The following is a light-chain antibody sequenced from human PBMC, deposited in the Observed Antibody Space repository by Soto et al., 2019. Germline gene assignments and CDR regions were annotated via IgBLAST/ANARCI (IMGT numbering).Light chain of an antibody. Sequence: QLVLTQSPSASASLGASVKLTCTLISGHSSYAIAWHQQQPEKGPRYLMKLNSDGSHSKGDGIPDRFSGSSSGAERYLTISSLQSEDEADYYCQTWGTGIQVVFGGGTKLTVL. CDR3: QTWGTGIQVV. V-gene: IGLV4-69*01. J-gene: IGLJ2*01. CDR1: SGHSSYA. CDR2: LNSDGSH.